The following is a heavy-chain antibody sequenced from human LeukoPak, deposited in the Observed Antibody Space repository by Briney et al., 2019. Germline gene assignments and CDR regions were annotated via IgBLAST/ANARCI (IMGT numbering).Heavy chain of an antibody. CDR2: IYYCGST. CDR3: ARDLLNEGNHLDY. V-gene: IGHV4-30-4*01. Sequence: MSSQTLSLTCTVSGGSISSGDYYWSWIRQPPGKGLEWIGYIYYCGSTYYNPSLKSRVTISVDTSKNQFSLKLSSVTAADTAVYYCARDLLNEGNHLDYWGQGTLVTVSS. CDR1: GGSISSGDYY. J-gene: IGHJ4*02. D-gene: IGHD4-23*01.